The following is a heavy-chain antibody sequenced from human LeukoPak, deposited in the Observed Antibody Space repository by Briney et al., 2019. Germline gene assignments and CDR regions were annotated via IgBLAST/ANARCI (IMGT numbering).Heavy chain of an antibody. V-gene: IGHV6-1*01. J-gene: IGHJ5*02. CDR3: ARDDNGFDP. CDR2: TYYRSKWYS. Sequence: SQTLSLTCAITGDSGSSSSSAWNWIRQSPSRGLEWLGRTYYRSKWYSDYAVSVKSRISITPDTSKTQFSLQLKPVTSEETAVYYCARDDNGFDPWGQGTLVTVSS. CDR1: GDSGSSSSSA.